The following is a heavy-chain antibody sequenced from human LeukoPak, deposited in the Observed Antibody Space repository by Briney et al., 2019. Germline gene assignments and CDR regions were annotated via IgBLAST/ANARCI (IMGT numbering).Heavy chain of an antibody. CDR1: GGTFSSYA. D-gene: IGHD5-18*01. J-gene: IGHJ4*02. Sequence: EASVKVSCKASGGTFSSYAISWVRQAPGQGLEWMGRIIPILSIANYAQKFQGRVTITADKSTSTAYMELSSLRSEDTAVYYCARAGYSYGYVNFDYWGQGTLVTVSS. V-gene: IGHV1-69*04. CDR3: ARAGYSYGYVNFDY. CDR2: IIPILSIA.